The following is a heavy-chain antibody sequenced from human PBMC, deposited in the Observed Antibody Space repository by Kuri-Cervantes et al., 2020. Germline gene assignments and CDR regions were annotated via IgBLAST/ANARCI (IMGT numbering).Heavy chain of an antibody. CDR2: IKEDESAK. Sequence: GESLKISCAASGFTVSSNYMNWVRQAPGKGLEWVANIKEDESAKYYVDSVRGRFTISRDNAKNSLYLQMNSVRAEDTAIYYCTRLAILNSAWAYDYWGQGALVTVSS. CDR3: TRLAILNSAWAYDY. J-gene: IGHJ4*02. D-gene: IGHD5-18*01. CDR1: GFTVSSNY. V-gene: IGHV3-7*01.